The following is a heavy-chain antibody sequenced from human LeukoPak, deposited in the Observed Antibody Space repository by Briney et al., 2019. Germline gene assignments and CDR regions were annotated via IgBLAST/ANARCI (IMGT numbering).Heavy chain of an antibody. V-gene: IGHV1-69*06. Sequence: ASVKVSCKASGGTFSSYAISWVRQAPGQGLEWMGGIIPIFGTANYAQKFQGRVTITADKSTSTAYMELSSLRSEDTAVYYCARDDVAGTFFDYWGQGTLVTVSS. CDR1: GGTFSSYA. J-gene: IGHJ4*02. CDR3: ARDDVAGTFFDY. D-gene: IGHD6-19*01. CDR2: IIPIFGTA.